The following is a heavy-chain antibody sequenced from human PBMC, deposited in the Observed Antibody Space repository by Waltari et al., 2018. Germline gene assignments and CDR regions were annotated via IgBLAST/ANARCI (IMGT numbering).Heavy chain of an antibody. CDR2: IYTSGST. J-gene: IGHJ4*02. D-gene: IGHD5-12*01. V-gene: IGHV4-61*09. CDR1: GGSISSGSYY. Sequence: QVQLQESGPGLVKPSQTLSLTCTVSGGSISSGSYYWSWIRQPAGTGLEWIGYIYTSGSTNYNPSLKSRVTISVDTSKNQFSLKLSSVTAADTAVYYCARAGNGFHREMATIRWFDYWGQGTLVTVSS. CDR3: ARAGNGFHREMATIRWFDY.